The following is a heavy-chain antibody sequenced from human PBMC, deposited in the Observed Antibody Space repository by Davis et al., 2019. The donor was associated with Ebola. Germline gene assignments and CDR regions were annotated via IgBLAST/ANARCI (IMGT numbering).Heavy chain of an antibody. CDR1: GYTFTSYD. CDR3: ARGYSPKCRGGDCVNDF. Sequence: ASVKVSCKASGYTFTSYDINWVRQASGQGLEWMGWANPYSGHTGYVEKFKGRVTMTGDPSISTAYMELSSLTIDDTAVYYCARGYSPKCRGGDCVNDFWGQGTLVTVST. D-gene: IGHD2-21*02. CDR2: ANPYSGHT. V-gene: IGHV1-8*01. J-gene: IGHJ4*02.